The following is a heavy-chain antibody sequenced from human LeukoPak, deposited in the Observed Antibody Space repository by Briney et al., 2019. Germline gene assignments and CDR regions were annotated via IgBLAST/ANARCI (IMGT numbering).Heavy chain of an antibody. V-gene: IGHV3-23*01. CDR1: GFNFSSYS. D-gene: IGHD3-22*01. CDR2: ISGSGGST. J-gene: IGHJ4*02. Sequence: GGSLRLSCVASGFNFSSYSMNWVRQPPGKGLEWVSAISGSGGSTYYADSVKGRFTISRDNSKNTLYLQMNSLRAEDTAVYYCAKAASVTMIVVVITVYFDYWGQGTLVTVSS. CDR3: AKAASVTMIVVVITVYFDY.